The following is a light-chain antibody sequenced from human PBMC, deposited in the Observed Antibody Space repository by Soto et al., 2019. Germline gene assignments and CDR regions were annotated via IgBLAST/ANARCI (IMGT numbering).Light chain of an antibody. CDR1: QDISNY. V-gene: IGKV1-33*01. CDR3: QQYDAPPLT. CDR2: DAS. J-gene: IGKJ4*01. Sequence: DIRMTQSPSSLSASVGDRVTITCQASQDISNYLNWYQQKPGKAPKLLIYDASNLGTGVPSRFSGSGSGTDFTFTISSLQPEDIATYYCQQYDAPPLTFGGGTKVEIK.